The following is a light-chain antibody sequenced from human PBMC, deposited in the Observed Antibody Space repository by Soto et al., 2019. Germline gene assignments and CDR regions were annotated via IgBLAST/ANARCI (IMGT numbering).Light chain of an antibody. CDR3: QQCGGSPT. J-gene: IGKJ1*01. CDR2: DAS. Sequence: ELVFTQSPCPLSSSPGEGTTLSFRASQLVASNYLAWYQQKPGQAPRLLIYDASSRKNGIPARFSGSGSGTDFTLTISRLEPEDFAMYYCQQCGGSPTFGQGTKVDIK. CDR1: QLVASNY. V-gene: IGKV3-20*01.